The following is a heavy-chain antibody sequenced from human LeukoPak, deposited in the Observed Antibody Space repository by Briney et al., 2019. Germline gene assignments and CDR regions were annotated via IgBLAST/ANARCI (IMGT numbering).Heavy chain of an antibody. CDR3: ARGIGEDYDFWSGYLYYMDV. D-gene: IGHD3-3*01. CDR2: IIPIFGTA. Sequence: VASVKVSCKASGGTFSSYAISWVRQAPGQGLEWMGGIIPIFGTANYAQKFQGRVTITADKSTSTAYMELSSLRSEDTAVYYCARGIGEDYDFWSGYLYYMDVWGKGTTVTVSS. J-gene: IGHJ6*03. V-gene: IGHV1-69*06. CDR1: GGTFSSYA.